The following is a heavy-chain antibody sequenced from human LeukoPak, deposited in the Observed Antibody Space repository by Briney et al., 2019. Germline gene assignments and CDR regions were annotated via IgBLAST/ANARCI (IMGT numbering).Heavy chain of an antibody. CDR1: GGSFSGYY. J-gene: IGHJ4*02. CDR3: ARGANDYVWGSYRY. Sequence: SETLSLTCAVYGGSFSGYYWSWIRQPPGKGLEWIGEINHSGSTNYNPSLKSRVTISVDTSKNQFSLKLSSVTAADTAVYYCARGANDYVWGSYRYWGQGTLVTVSS. CDR2: INHSGST. V-gene: IGHV4-34*01. D-gene: IGHD3-16*02.